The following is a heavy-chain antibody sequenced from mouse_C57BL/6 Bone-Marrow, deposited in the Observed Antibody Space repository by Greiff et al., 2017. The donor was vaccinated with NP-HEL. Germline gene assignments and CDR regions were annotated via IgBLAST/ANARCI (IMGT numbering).Heavy chain of an antibody. V-gene: IGHV5-17*01. CDR2: ISSGSSTI. J-gene: IGHJ2*01. Sequence: EVQLVESGGGLVKPGGSLKLSCAASGFTFSDYGMHWVRQAPEKGLEWVAYISSGSSTIYYADTVKGRFTISRDNAKNTLFLQMTSLRSEDTAMYYCAGRGGFIATVVDFDYWGQGTTLTVSS. D-gene: IGHD1-1*01. CDR1: GFTFSDYG. CDR3: AGRGGFIATVVDFDY.